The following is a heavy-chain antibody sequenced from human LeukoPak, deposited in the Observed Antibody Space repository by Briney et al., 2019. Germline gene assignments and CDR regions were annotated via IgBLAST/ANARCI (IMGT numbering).Heavy chain of an antibody. Sequence: GGSLRLSRAASGFTFSRYSMNWVRQAPGKGLEWVSSISSSSSNYIYYADSVKGRFTISRDNAKNSLYLQMNSLRAEDTAVYYCARDSDGYFDYWGQGTLVTVSS. CDR1: GFTFSRYS. CDR3: ARDSDGYFDY. V-gene: IGHV3-21*01. D-gene: IGHD5-24*01. CDR2: ISSSSSNYI. J-gene: IGHJ4*02.